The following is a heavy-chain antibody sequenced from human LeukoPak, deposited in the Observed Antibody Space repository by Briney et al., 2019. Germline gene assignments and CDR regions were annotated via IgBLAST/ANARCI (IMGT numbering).Heavy chain of an antibody. J-gene: IGHJ4*02. CDR2: IYYSGST. Sequence: SETLSLTCTVSGGSISSSSYYWGWIRQPPGKGLEWIGNIYYSGSTYYNPSLKSRVTISVDTSKNQFSLKLSSVTAADTAVYYCARDPDDIWSGYSYFDYWGQGTLVTVSS. CDR3: ARDPDDIWSGYSYFDY. CDR1: GGSISSSSYY. V-gene: IGHV4-39*07. D-gene: IGHD3-3*01.